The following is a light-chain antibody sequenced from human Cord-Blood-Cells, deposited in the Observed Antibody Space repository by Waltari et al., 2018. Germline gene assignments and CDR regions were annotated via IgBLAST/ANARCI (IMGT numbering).Light chain of an antibody. CDR2: AAS. CDR1: QDISCY. Sequence: ALRMTQPPSSFSASTGDRVTITCQASQDISCYLAWYQQKPGKAPKLLIYAASTLQSGVPSRFSGSGSGTDVTLTISCLQSEDFATFYCQQYYSYSLTFGGGTKVEIK. V-gene: IGKV1-8*01. CDR3: QQYYSYSLT. J-gene: IGKJ4*01.